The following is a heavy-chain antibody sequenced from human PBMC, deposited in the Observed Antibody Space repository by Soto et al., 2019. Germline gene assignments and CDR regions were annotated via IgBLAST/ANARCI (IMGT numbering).Heavy chain of an antibody. J-gene: IGHJ3*02. CDR1: GFPVSSYA. D-gene: IGHD3-16*01. V-gene: IGHV3-23*01. Sequence: GSLRLSCVASGFPVSSYAMSWVRQTPGKGLEWVSGISGSGGRTYYADSVKGRFTISRDNSNNTLSLQMHILRVEDTAVYFCAKGGYYSLFDIWGQGTMVTVSS. CDR3: AKGGYYSLFDI. CDR2: ISGSGGRT.